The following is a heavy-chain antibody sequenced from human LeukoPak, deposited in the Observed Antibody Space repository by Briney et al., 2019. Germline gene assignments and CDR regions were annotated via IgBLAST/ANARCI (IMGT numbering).Heavy chain of an antibody. D-gene: IGHD3-3*01. J-gene: IGHJ4*02. CDR3: ARAYYDFIGPPRDSLYYFDY. CDR1: GGSLSGYY. CDR2: INHSGST. Sequence: SETLSLTCAVYGGSLSGYYWSWIRQPPGKGLEWIGEINHSGSTNYNPSLKSRVTISVDTSKNQFSLKLSSVTAADTAVYYCARAYYDFIGPPRDSLYYFDYWGQGTLVTVSS. V-gene: IGHV4-34*01.